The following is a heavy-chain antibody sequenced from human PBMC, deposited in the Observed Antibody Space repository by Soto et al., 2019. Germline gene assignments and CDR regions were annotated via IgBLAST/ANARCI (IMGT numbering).Heavy chain of an antibody. D-gene: IGHD2-2*01. CDR3: ARLPSLGYCSSTSCPYYYYGMDV. CDR2: IDPSDSYT. CDR1: GYSFTSYR. V-gene: IGHV5-10-1*01. J-gene: IGHJ6*02. Sequence: GESLKISCKGSGYSFTSYRISWVRQMPGKGLEWMGRIDPSDSYTNYSPSFQGHVTISADKSISTAYLQWSSLKASDTAMYYCARLPSLGYCSSTSCPYYYYGMDVWGQGTTVTVSS.